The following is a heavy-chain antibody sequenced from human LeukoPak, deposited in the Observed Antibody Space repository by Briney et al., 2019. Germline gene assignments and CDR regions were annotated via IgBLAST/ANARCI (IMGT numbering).Heavy chain of an antibody. CDR3: TTSLRLPLDY. CDR1: GFTFSSYG. D-gene: IGHD5-12*01. CDR2: IKSKTDGGTT. J-gene: IGHJ4*02. V-gene: IGHV3-15*01. Sequence: GGSLRLSCAASGFTFSSYGMHWVRQAPGKGLEWVGRIKSKTDGGTTDYAAPVKGRFTISRDDSKNTLCLQMNSLKTEDTAVYYCTTSLRLPLDYWGQGTLVTVSS.